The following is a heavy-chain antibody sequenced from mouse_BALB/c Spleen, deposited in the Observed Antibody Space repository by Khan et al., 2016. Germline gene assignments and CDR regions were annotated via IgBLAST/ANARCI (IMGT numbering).Heavy chain of an antibody. CDR2: ISYSGRT. CDR1: GYSITSDYA. D-gene: IGHD1-3*01. Sequence: EVQLLESGPGLVKPSQSLYLTCTVTGYSITSDYAWNWLRPFPGNRLEWMGLISYSGRTSYTPSLKSRFSITRDTSNNPFFLQLTSVNSEDTATYYYSRTDCGDKEAMDYWGQGTSVTGSS. CDR3: SRTDCGDKEAMDY. V-gene: IGHV3-2*02. J-gene: IGHJ4*01.